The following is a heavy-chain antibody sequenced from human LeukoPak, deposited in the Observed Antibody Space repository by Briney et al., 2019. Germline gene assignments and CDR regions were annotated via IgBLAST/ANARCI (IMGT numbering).Heavy chain of an antibody. CDR3: ARAPITIFGVVIEGVFDY. D-gene: IGHD3-3*01. J-gene: IGHJ4*02. CDR1: GGTFSSYA. Sequence: ASVKVSCKASGGTFSSYAISWVRQAPGQGLEWMGGIIPIFGTANYAQKFQGRVTITADESTSTAYRELSSLRSEDTAVYYCARAPITIFGVVIEGVFDYWGQGTLVTVSS. CDR2: IIPIFGTA. V-gene: IGHV1-69*13.